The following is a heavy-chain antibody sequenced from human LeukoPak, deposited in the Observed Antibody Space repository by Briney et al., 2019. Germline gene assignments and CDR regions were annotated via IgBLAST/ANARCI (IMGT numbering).Heavy chain of an antibody. Sequence: SETLSLTCTVSGXSISSCDYYWSWIRQHPGKGLESIRYISFSGSTYYNPSLKILLTISVDTSKNQFSLRLSSVTAADTAVYYCARLRSGFTDAFDIWGHGTMVTVSS. CDR3: ARLRSGFTDAFDI. V-gene: IGHV4-31*01. CDR2: ISFSGST. J-gene: IGHJ3*02. CDR1: GXSISSCDYY. D-gene: IGHD3-22*01.